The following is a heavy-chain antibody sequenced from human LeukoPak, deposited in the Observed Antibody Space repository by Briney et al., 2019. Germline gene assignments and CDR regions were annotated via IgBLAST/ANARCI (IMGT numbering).Heavy chain of an antibody. Sequence: GGSLRLSCAASGFTFSNYWLGSLRQPPGKGLDWVANIKQDGSEKYYLDSEKGRFTISRDNAKNSLYLQMNSLRAEDTAVYDCAKLVVVTATQWYFDLWGRGTLVTVSS. CDR2: IKQDGSEK. J-gene: IGHJ2*01. CDR1: GFTFSNYW. CDR3: AKLVVVTATQWYFDL. V-gene: IGHV3-7*03. D-gene: IGHD2-15*01.